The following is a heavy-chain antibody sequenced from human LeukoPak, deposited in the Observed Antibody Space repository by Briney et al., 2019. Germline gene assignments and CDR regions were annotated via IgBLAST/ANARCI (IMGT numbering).Heavy chain of an antibody. Sequence: SGGSLRLACAASGFTFSSYAMSWVRQAPGKGLEWVSVISGSAGSTYYADSVKGRFTISRDNPKNTLYLQMNSLRAGDTAVYYCAKYIPSSSGYDYWGQGSLVTVSS. D-gene: IGHD3-22*01. V-gene: IGHV3-23*01. J-gene: IGHJ4*02. CDR3: AKYIPSSSGYDY. CDR2: ISGSAGST. CDR1: GFTFSSYA.